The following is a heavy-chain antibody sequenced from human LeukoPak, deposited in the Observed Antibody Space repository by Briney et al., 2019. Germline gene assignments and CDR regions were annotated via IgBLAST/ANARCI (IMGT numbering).Heavy chain of an antibody. J-gene: IGHJ4*02. Sequence: PSETLSLTCTVSGGSISSYYWSWIRQPPGKGLEWIGYIYYSGSTNYNPSLKSRVTISVDTSKNQFSLKLSSVTAAGMAVYYCARTTRYSSGWFFDYWGQGTLVTVSS. D-gene: IGHD6-19*01. CDR3: ARTTRYSSGWFFDY. V-gene: IGHV4-59*01. CDR2: IYYSGST. CDR1: GGSISSYY.